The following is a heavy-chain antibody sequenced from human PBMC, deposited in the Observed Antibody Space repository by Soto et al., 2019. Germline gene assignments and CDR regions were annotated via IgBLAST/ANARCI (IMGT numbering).Heavy chain of an antibody. Sequence: PWGSLRLSCAASGFTFINAWIIFFRHSPFKWLEWVVRMKSKTDGGTTDYAAPVEGRFTISRDDSKNTLYLQMNSLKTEDTAVYYCTTDIHYYDSSGYYSDYFDYWGQGTLVTVSS. CDR2: MKSKTDGGTT. CDR3: TTDIHYYDSSGYYSDYFDY. J-gene: IGHJ4*02. CDR1: GFTFINAW. D-gene: IGHD3-22*01. V-gene: IGHV3-15*01.